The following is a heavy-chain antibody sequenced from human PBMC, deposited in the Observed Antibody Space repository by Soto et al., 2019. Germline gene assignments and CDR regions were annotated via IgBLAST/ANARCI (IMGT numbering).Heavy chain of an antibody. V-gene: IGHV1-8*01. CDR1: GYTFASYD. J-gene: IGHJ5*01. CDR3: ARSDGYHFNWLDS. D-gene: IGHD2-21*01. CDR2: MNPNSNNT. Sequence: QVQLVQSGAEVKTPGASVKVSCKASGYTFASYDMNWVRQAPGQGLEWMGWMNPNSNNTGYAQKFQGRLTMTRDIALSKAHMELSSLRNEDTAVYYCARSDGYHFNWLDSWGQGTLVTVSA.